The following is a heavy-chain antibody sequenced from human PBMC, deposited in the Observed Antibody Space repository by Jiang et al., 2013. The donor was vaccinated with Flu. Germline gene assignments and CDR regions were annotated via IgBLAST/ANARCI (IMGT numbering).Heavy chain of an antibody. CDR3: ATSLMPYYYDSSGSWSFDY. D-gene: IGHD3-22*01. J-gene: IGHJ4*02. Sequence: GAEVKKPGASVKVSCKVSGYTLTELSMHWVRQAPGKGLEWMGGFDPEDGETIYAQKFQGRVTMTEDTSTDTAYMELSSLRSEDTAVYYCATSLMPYYYDSSGSWSFDYWGQGTLVTVSS. CDR1: GYTLTELS. CDR2: FDPEDGET. V-gene: IGHV1-24*01.